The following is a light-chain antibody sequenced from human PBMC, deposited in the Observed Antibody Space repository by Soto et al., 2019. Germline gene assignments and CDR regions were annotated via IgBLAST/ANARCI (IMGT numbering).Light chain of an antibody. Sequence: MVFTQSTGTLSLSPGEKATLSCRASQSVSSSYLAWYQQKPGQAPRLLIYGASSRATGIPDRFSGSGSGTDFTLTISRLEPEDFAVYYCQQYGSSPLTFGGGTKVDIK. CDR1: QSVSSSY. CDR3: QQYGSSPLT. V-gene: IGKV3-20*01. J-gene: IGKJ4*01. CDR2: GAS.